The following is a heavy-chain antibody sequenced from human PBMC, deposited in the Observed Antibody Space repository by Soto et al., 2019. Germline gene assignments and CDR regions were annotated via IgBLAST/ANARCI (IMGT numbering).Heavy chain of an antibody. D-gene: IGHD4-17*01. CDR3: AKTSFSTTVTTFTDY. V-gene: IGHV3-30*18. CDR2: ISYDGSNK. J-gene: IGHJ4*02. CDR1: GFTFSSYG. Sequence: SLRLSCAASGFTFSSYGMHWVRQAPGKGLEWVAVISYDGSNKYYADSVKGRFTISRDNSKNTLYLQMNSLRAEDTAVYYCAKTSFSTTVTTFTDYWGKGTLVTVSS.